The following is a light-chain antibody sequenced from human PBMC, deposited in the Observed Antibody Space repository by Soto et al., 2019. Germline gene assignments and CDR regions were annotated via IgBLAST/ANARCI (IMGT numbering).Light chain of an antibody. J-gene: IGKJ4*01. CDR2: QAS. CDR3: QSVVT. Sequence: DIQMTQSPSTLSASVGDRVTITCRASQSISSWLAWYQQKPGKAPKLLIYQASSLQSGVPSRFSGSGSGTEVTLTISSLQPDYFATDYCQSVVTFGGGTKVEIK. V-gene: IGKV1-5*03. CDR1: QSISSW.